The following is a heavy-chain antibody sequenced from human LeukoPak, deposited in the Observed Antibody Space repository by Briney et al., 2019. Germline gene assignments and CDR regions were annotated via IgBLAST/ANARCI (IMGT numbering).Heavy chain of an antibody. CDR1: GGSISSGTYY. V-gene: IGHV4-39*07. CDR3: ARSSSGSYLVTAG. J-gene: IGHJ4*02. Sequence: PSETLSLTCTVSGGSISSGTYYWGWIRQPPGKGLEWIGSMYYSGSTYYNPSLKSRVTISEDTSKNQFSLKLSSVTAADTAVYYCARSSSGSYLVTAGWGQGTLVTVSS. CDR2: MYYSGST. D-gene: IGHD1-26*01.